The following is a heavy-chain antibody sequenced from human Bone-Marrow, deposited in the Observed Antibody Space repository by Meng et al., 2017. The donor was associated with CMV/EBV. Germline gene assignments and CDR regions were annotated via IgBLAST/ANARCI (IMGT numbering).Heavy chain of an antibody. J-gene: IGHJ4*02. Sequence: GESLKISCAASGFTFSSYAMSWVRQTPGKGLEWVSVISGSGDMTYYADSVKGRFTISRDNSKNTLYVQVDSLRAEDTAVYYCARDSGRFCSGGSCYINDWGQGTLVTVSS. V-gene: IGHV3-23*01. D-gene: IGHD2-15*01. CDR2: ISGSGDMT. CDR3: ARDSGRFCSGGSCYIND. CDR1: GFTFSSYA.